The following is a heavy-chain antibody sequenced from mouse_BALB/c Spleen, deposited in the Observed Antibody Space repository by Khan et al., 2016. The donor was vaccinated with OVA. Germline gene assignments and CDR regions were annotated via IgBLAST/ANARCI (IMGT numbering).Heavy chain of an antibody. CDR2: ISYSGNT. CDR3: ARIYGEDIDY. Sequence: EVQLQESGPGLVKPSQSLSLTCTVTGYSITSDYAWNWIRQFPGNKLEWMGYISYSGNTKYNPSLKSRISITRDTSKNQFFLQLNSVTTEDTATYSCARIYGEDIDYWGQGTTLTVSS. V-gene: IGHV3-2*02. J-gene: IGHJ2*01. D-gene: IGHD1-1*01. CDR1: GYSITSDYA.